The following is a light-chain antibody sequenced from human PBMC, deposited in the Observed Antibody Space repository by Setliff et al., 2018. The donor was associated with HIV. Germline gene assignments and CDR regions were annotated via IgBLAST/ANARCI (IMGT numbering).Light chain of an antibody. J-gene: IGLJ2*01. Sequence: QSALTQPPSASATPGQRVTISCSGSSSNIGRNTVTWYQQLPGTTPKLLIYRNNQRPSGVPDRFSGSRSATSASLAISSPQSEDEADYYCAAWDDSMNGVIFGGGTQLTVL. V-gene: IGLV1-44*01. CDR2: RNN. CDR3: AAWDDSMNGVI. CDR1: SSNIGRNT.